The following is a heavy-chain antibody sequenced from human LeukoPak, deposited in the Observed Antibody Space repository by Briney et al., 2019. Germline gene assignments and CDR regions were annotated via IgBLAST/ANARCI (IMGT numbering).Heavy chain of an antibody. D-gene: IGHD1-26*01. J-gene: IGHJ5*02. Sequence: PSETLSLTCAVYGGSFSGYYWSWIRQPPGKGLGWIGEINHSGSTNYNPSLKSRVTISVDTSKNQFSLKLSSVTAADTAVYYCARERVVGAPGVGWFDPWGQGTLVTVSS. CDR3: ARERVVGAPGVGWFDP. CDR1: GGSFSGYY. V-gene: IGHV4-34*01. CDR2: INHSGST.